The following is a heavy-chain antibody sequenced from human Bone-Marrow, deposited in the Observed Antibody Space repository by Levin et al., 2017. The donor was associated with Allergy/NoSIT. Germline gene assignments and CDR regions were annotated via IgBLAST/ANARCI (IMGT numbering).Heavy chain of an antibody. CDR2: IYPGDSDD. Sequence: GESLKISCKASGYLFTDFWIGWVRQLPGKGLGWMGIIYPGDSDDRYRPSFQGQVSISVDKSINTVYLQWISLKASDTATYFCARKEAGYGSETIDYWGQGTRVTVSS. CDR1: GYLFTDFW. J-gene: IGHJ4*02. CDR3: ARKEAGYGSETIDY. D-gene: IGHD3-10*01. V-gene: IGHV5-51*01.